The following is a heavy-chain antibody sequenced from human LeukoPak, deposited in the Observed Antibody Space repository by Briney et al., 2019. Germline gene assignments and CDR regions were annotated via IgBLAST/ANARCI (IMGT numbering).Heavy chain of an antibody. D-gene: IGHD3-3*01. Sequence: GGSLRLSCAASGFTFGDYYMSWIRQAPGKGLEWVSYISSSGSTIYYADSVKGRFTISRDNAKNSLYLQMNSLRAEDTAVYYCASGLSDFWSGYYRPGPVDYWGQGTLVTVSS. CDR2: ISSSGSTI. CDR1: GFTFGDYY. J-gene: IGHJ4*02. CDR3: ASGLSDFWSGYYRPGPVDY. V-gene: IGHV3-11*01.